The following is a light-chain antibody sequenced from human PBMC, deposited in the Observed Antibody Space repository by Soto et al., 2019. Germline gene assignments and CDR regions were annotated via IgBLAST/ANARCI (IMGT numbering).Light chain of an antibody. V-gene: IGKV1-5*03. J-gene: IGKJ4*01. CDR2: NAS. CDR3: QQYESFFPLT. Sequence: DIQMTQSPSTLSASVGDRVTITCRASQNINSWLAWYQQKPGKAPKLLIYNASNLESGVPSRFSGSGSGTDITLTISSLQPDDFATYHCQQYESFFPLTFGGGTKVEIK. CDR1: QNINSW.